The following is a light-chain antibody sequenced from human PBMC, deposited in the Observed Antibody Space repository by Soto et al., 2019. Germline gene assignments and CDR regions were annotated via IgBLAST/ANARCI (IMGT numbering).Light chain of an antibody. CDR3: QQRTNWPT. Sequence: EIVLTQSPATLSLSLGERATLSCRASQSVRSYLAWYQQKPGQAPRVLIYDASNRATGIPARFSGSGSGTDFTLTISSLEPEDFAVYYCQQRTNWPTFGGGTKVEIK. J-gene: IGKJ4*01. CDR2: DAS. V-gene: IGKV3-11*01. CDR1: QSVRSY.